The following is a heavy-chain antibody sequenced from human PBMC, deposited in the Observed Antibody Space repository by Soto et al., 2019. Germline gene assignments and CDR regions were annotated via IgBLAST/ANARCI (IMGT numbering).Heavy chain of an antibody. J-gene: IGHJ5*02. D-gene: IGHD2-15*01. Sequence: GGSLRLSCAASGFTFSNAWMNWVRQAPGKGLERVGRIKSKTDGGTTDYAAPVKGRFTISRDDSKNTLYLQINSLKTEDTALYYCTAGSGSWFDPWGQGTLVTVSS. CDR1: GFTFSNAW. CDR2: IKSKTDGGTT. CDR3: TAGSGSWFDP. V-gene: IGHV3-15*07.